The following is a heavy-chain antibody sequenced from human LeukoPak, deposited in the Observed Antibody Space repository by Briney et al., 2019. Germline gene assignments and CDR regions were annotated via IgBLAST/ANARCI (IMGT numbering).Heavy chain of an antibody. D-gene: IGHD3-9*01. CDR3: ARDIYDILTGSIYGMDV. CDR2: IYYSGST. V-gene: IGHV4-61*01. CDR1: GGSVSSGSYY. J-gene: IGHJ6*04. Sequence: SETLSLTCTVSGGSVSSGSYYWSWLRPPPGKGLEWIGYIYYSGSTNYNPSLKRRDTISVDTSKNQFSLKLSSVTAADTAVYYCARDIYDILTGSIYGMDVWGKGTTVTVSS.